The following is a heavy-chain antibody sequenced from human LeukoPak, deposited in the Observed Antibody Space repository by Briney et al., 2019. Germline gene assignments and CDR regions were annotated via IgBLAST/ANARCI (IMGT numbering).Heavy chain of an antibody. V-gene: IGHV3-64D*06. CDR1: GFTFSSYA. CDR3: VSEWLYFPGDAFDI. Sequence: GGSLRLSCSASGFTFSSYAMHWVRQAPGKGLDYVSAISSNGGSTYYADSVKGRFTISRDNSKNTLYLQMSSLRAEDTAVYYCVSEWLYFPGDAFDIWGQGTMVTVSS. CDR2: ISSNGGST. D-gene: IGHD5-12*01. J-gene: IGHJ3*02.